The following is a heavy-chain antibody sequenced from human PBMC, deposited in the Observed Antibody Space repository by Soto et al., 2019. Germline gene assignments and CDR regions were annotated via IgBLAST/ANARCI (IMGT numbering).Heavy chain of an antibody. D-gene: IGHD3-3*01. Sequence: GGSLRLSCAASGFTFSSYWMHWVRQAPGKGLVWVSRINSDGSSTSYADSVKGRFTISRDNAKNTLYLQMNSLRAEDTAVYYCARVYFWSSVDYWGQGTLVTVSS. CDR1: GFTFSSYW. CDR2: INSDGSST. CDR3: ARVYFWSSVDY. V-gene: IGHV3-74*01. J-gene: IGHJ4*02.